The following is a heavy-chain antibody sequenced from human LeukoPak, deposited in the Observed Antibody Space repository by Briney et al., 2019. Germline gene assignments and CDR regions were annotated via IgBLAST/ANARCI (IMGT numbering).Heavy chain of an antibody. CDR3: VSRILTSFDN. V-gene: IGHV3-74*03. Sequence: GGSLRLSCAASGFTFSSYGMHWVRQAPGKGLVWVSHINNDGSSTKYADSVKGRFTISRDNAKNTLYLQMNSLRVEDTAVYYCVSRILTSFDNWGQGTLVTVSS. D-gene: IGHD2/OR15-2a*01. CDR2: INNDGSST. CDR1: GFTFSSYG. J-gene: IGHJ4*02.